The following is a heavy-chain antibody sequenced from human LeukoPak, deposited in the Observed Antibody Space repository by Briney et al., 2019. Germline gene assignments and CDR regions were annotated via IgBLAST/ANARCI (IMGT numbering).Heavy chain of an antibody. CDR1: GFTFTSSA. V-gene: IGHV1-58*02. CDR2: IVVGSGNT. Sequence: ASVKVSCKASGFTFTSSAMQWVRQARGQRLEWIGWIVVGSGNTNYAQKFQERVTITRDMSTSTAYMELSSLRSEDTAVYYCAAVGAAGATTPSDPWYWGQGTLVTVSS. D-gene: IGHD1-26*01. CDR3: AAVGAAGATTPSDPWY. J-gene: IGHJ4*02.